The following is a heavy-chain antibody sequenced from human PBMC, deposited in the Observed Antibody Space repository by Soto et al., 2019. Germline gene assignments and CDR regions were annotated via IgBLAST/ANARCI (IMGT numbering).Heavy chain of an antibody. CDR1: GGCISSYY. Sequence: SETLALTCTVSGGCISSYYWRWIRQPPGKGLEWIGYIYYSGSTNYNPSLKSRVTISVDTSKNQFSLKLSSVTAADTAVYYCARNPAYYDILTGFRPQYYFDYWGQGTLVTVSS. CDR3: ARNPAYYDILTGFRPQYYFDY. V-gene: IGHV4-59*08. D-gene: IGHD3-9*01. J-gene: IGHJ4*02. CDR2: IYYSGST.